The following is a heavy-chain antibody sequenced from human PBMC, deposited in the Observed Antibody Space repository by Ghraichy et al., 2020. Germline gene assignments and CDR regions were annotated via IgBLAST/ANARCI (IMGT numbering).Heavy chain of an antibody. Sequence: SETLSLTCTVSGGSISSYYWSWIRQPPGKGLEWIGYIYYSGSTNYNPSLKSRVTISVDTSKNQFSLKLSSVTAADTAVYYCARVTSGNTMVQGVIIPLNWFDPWGQGTLVTVSS. CDR3: ARVTSGNTMVQGVIIPLNWFDP. D-gene: IGHD3-10*01. J-gene: IGHJ5*02. CDR2: IYYSGST. V-gene: IGHV4-59*01. CDR1: GGSISSYY.